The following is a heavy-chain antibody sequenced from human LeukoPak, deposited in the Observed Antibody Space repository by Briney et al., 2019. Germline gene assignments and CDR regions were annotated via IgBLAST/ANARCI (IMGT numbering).Heavy chain of an antibody. V-gene: IGHV1-18*01. CDR1: GYTFITYG. Sequence: ASVKVSCKASGYTFITYGMSWVRQAPGQGLEWMGWISAYNGNTNYAPKLQGRVTMTTNTSTSTVYMELRSLRSDDTAVYYCAREGTYYGYHFDYWGQGTLVTVSS. J-gene: IGHJ4*02. CDR2: ISAYNGNT. D-gene: IGHD3-22*01. CDR3: AREGTYYGYHFDY.